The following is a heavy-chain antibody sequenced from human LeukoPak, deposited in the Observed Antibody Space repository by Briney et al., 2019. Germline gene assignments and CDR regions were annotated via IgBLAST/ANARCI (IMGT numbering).Heavy chain of an antibody. Sequence: PGGSLRLSCAASGFTVSSNYMSWVRQAPGKGLEWVSVIYSGGSTYYADSVKGRFTISRDNSKNTLYLQMNSLRAEDTAVYYCARVIVATIREDKFEDYWGQGTLATVSS. CDR1: GFTVSSNY. CDR2: IYSGGST. D-gene: IGHD5-12*01. CDR3: ARVIVATIREDKFEDY. V-gene: IGHV3-66*01. J-gene: IGHJ4*02.